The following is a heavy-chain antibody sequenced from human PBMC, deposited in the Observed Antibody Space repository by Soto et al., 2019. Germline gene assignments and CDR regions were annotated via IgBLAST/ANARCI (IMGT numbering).Heavy chain of an antibody. D-gene: IGHD3-22*01. CDR3: AGVPIYYDSSGYYNYGTFDS. J-gene: IGHJ3*02. Sequence: PWETLSLTCAFSGVSVNSAGYSCSWIRQPPWKGLEWIGYIYHSGSTYYNPSLKSRVTISLDRSNNHLSLKLSSVTAADTAVYYCAGVPIYYDSSGYYNYGTFDSLGQGTMSIVS. V-gene: IGHV4-30-2*01. CDR1: GVSVNSAGYS. CDR2: IYHSGST.